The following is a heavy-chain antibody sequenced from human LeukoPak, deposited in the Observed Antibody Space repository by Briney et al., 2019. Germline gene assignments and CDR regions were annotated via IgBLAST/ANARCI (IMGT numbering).Heavy chain of an antibody. CDR3: ARVRADYDILTGLYYYGMDV. V-gene: IGHV3-30*02. D-gene: IGHD3-9*01. CDR1: GFTFSSYG. Sequence: GSLRLSCAASGFTFSSYGMHWVRQAPGKGLEWVAFIRYDGSNKYYADSVKGRFTISRDNSKNTLYLQMNSLRAEDTAVYYCARVRADYDILTGLYYYGMDVWGQGTTVTVSS. CDR2: IRYDGSNK. J-gene: IGHJ6*02.